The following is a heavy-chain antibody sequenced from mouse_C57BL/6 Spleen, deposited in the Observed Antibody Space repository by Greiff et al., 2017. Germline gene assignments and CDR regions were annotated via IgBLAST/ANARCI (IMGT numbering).Heavy chain of an antibody. J-gene: IGHJ2*01. CDR2: ISSGSSTI. CDR3: ARPDYYGSSFDY. CDR1: GFTFSDYG. Sequence: EVQLVESGGGLVKPGGSLKLSCAASGFTFSDYGMHWVRQAPEKGLVWVAYISSGSSTIYYADTVKGRFTISRDNAKNTLFLQMTSLRSEDTAMYYCARPDYYGSSFDYWGQGTTLTVSS. D-gene: IGHD1-1*01. V-gene: IGHV5-17*01.